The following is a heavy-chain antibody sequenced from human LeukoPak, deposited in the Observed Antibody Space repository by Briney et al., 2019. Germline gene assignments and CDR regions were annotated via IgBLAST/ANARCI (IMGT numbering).Heavy chain of an antibody. D-gene: IGHD6-19*01. Sequence: GGSLRLSCAASGFTFSSYSMNWVRQAPGKGLEWVSSISSSSSYIYYADSVKGRFTISRDNAKNSLYLQMNSLRAEDTAVYYCARYSSGYYGMDVWGQGTTVTVSS. CDR3: ARYSSGYYGMDV. J-gene: IGHJ6*02. CDR2: ISSSSSYI. CDR1: GFTFSSYS. V-gene: IGHV3-21*01.